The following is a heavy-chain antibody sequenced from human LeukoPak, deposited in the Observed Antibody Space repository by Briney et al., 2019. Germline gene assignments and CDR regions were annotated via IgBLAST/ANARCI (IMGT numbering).Heavy chain of an antibody. D-gene: IGHD5-24*01. CDR3: ARDLLEPEMAA. J-gene: IGHJ5*02. V-gene: IGHV3-30*02. Sequence: GGSLRLSCAASGFTFSSYGMHWVRQAPGKGLEWVAFIRFTISRDNSKNTLFLQMNSLRVEDTAVYYCARDLLEPEMAAWGLGTLVTVSS. CDR1: GFTFSSYG.